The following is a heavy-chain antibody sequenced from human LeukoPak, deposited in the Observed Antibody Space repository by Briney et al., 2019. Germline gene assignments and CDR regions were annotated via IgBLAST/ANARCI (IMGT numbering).Heavy chain of an antibody. D-gene: IGHD2-2*01. CDR1: GGSISSNNYY. J-gene: IGHJ6*03. Sequence: SETLSLTCTVSGGSISSNNYYWGWIRQPPGKGLEWIGNIYYSGSTYYNPSLKSRVTISVDTSKNQFSLKLSSVTAADTAVYYCAKVLSSIGTSPPLTYYYYYYMDVWGKGTTVTVSS. V-gene: IGHV4-39*01. CDR3: AKVLSSIGTSPPLTYYYYYYMDV. CDR2: IYYSGST.